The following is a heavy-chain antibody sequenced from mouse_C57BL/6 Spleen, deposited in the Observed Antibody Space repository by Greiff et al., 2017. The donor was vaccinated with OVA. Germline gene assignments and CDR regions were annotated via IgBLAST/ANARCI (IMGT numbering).Heavy chain of an antibody. J-gene: IGHJ4*01. D-gene: IGHD1-1*01. V-gene: IGHV8-8*01. CDR3: ARIAEGDYGSRRDYAMDY. CDR2: FWWDDDK. Sequence: QVTLKVSGPGILQPSQTLSLTCSFSGFSLSTFGMGVGGIRQPSGKGLEWLAPFWWDDDKYYTPALKSRLTTSKHTSKNQVFLKIANVDTAVTSTYYCARIAEGDYGSRRDYAMDYWGQGTSVTVSS. CDR1: GFSLSTFGMG.